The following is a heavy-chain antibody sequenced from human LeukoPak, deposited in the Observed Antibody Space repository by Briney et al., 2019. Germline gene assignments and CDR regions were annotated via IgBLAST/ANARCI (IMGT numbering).Heavy chain of an antibody. CDR2: ISGSGGST. V-gene: IGHV3-23*01. Sequence: GGSLRLSCVASGFTFRTYAMSWVRQAPGKGLEWVSAISGSGGSTYYADSVKGRFTISRDNSKNTLYLQMNSLRAEDTAVYYCARGHTAVTRHFDFWGQGTLVTVSS. J-gene: IGHJ4*02. D-gene: IGHD4-17*01. CDR3: ARGHTAVTRHFDF. CDR1: GFTFRTYA.